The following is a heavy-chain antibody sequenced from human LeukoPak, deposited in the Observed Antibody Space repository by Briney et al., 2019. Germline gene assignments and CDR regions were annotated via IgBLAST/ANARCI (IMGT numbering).Heavy chain of an antibody. CDR1: GYTFTGYY. CDR2: INPNSGGT. CDR3: AREDIAAAVNFDY. J-gene: IGHJ4*02. Sequence: GASVKVACKASGYTFTGYYMHWVRQAPGLGLEWMGWINPNSGGTNYAQKFQGRVTMTRDTSISTAYMELSRLRSDDTAVYYCAREDIAAAVNFDYWGQGTLVTVSS. D-gene: IGHD6-13*01. V-gene: IGHV1-2*02.